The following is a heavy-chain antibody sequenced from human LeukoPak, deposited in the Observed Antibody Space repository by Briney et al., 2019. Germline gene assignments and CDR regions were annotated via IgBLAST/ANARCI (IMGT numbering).Heavy chain of an antibody. D-gene: IGHD4-17*01. V-gene: IGHV3-7*01. CDR1: GFTFSNFW. CDR3: ARDPVYGDYY. CDR2: IKQDGDET. Sequence: GGSLRLSCAASGFTFSNFWMSWVRQAPGKGPEWVANIKQDGDETYYLDSVKGRFTISRDNAKNSLYLQMNSLRAEDTAVYYCARDPVYGDYYWGQGTLVTVSS. J-gene: IGHJ4*02.